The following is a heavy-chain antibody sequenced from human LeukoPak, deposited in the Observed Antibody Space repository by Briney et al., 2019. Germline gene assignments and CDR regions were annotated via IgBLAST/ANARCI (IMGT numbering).Heavy chain of an antibody. Sequence: GESLKISCKGSGYSFTSYWIGWVRQMPGKGLGWMGIIYPGDSDTGYSPSFQGQVTISADKSISTAYLQWSSLKASDTAMYYCARLTLDYDILTGYPLAPFDYWGQGTLVTVSS. V-gene: IGHV5-51*03. J-gene: IGHJ4*02. D-gene: IGHD3-9*01. CDR1: GYSFTSYW. CDR3: ARLTLDYDILTGYPLAPFDY. CDR2: IYPGDSDT.